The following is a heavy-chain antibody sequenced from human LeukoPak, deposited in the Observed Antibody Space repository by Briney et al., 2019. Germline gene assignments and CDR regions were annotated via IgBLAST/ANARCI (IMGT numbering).Heavy chain of an antibody. CDR2: INPNSGGT. CDR1: GYTFTGYY. D-gene: IGHD6-19*01. V-gene: IGHV1-2*02. Sequence: ASVKVSCKASGYTFTGYYMHWVRQAPGQGLEWMGWINPNSGGTNYAQKFQGRVTMTRDTSISTAYMELSRLRSDDTAVYYCARSAVAATIDYFDYWGQGTLVTVSS. J-gene: IGHJ4*02. CDR3: ARSAVAATIDYFDY.